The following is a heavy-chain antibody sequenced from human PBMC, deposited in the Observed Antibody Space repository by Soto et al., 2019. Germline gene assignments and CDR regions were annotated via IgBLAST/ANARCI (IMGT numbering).Heavy chain of an antibody. Sequence: QVQLVQSGAEVKKPGSSVKVSRKASGGTFSSNAISWVRQAPGQGLEWMGGIIPIYASPNYAQNFQGRVTVTADKATSPAYLEVSRLKFAEPGNFYLWVNGTGLPSPIAHWGRGTLV. CDR1: GGTFSSNA. D-gene: IGHD1-26*01. CDR3: WVNGTGLPSPIAH. V-gene: IGHV1-69*06. J-gene: IGHJ1*01. CDR2: IIPIYASP.